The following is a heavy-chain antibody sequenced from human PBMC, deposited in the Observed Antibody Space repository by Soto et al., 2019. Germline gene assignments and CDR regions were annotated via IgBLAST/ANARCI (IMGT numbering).Heavy chain of an antibody. D-gene: IGHD2-15*01. J-gene: IGHJ6*02. CDR3: ARRSTTGRSFLSVDGMDV. CDR2: IYYSGST. Sequence: QLQLQESGPGLVKPSETLSLTCTVSGGSISSSSYYWGWIRQPPGKGLEWIGSIYYSGSTYYNPSLKSRATISVDTSKNQFSLNLSSVTAADTAVYYCARRSTTGRSFLSVDGMDVWGQWTTVTVSS. V-gene: IGHV4-39*01. CDR1: GGSISSSSYY.